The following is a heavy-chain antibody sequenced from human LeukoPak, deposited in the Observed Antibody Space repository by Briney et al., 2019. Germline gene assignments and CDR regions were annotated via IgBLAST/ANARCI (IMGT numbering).Heavy chain of an antibody. D-gene: IGHD5-18*01. V-gene: IGHV1-18*04. J-gene: IGHJ4*02. CDR1: GYTFTSYG. Sequence: AAPVKVSCKASGYTFTSYGISRVRQAPGQGLEWMGWISAYNGNTNYAQKLQGRVTMTTDTSTSTAYMELRSLRSDDTAVYYCARGSSGYSYGYAVDYWGQGTLVTVSS. CDR3: ARGSSGYSYGYAVDY. CDR2: ISAYNGNT.